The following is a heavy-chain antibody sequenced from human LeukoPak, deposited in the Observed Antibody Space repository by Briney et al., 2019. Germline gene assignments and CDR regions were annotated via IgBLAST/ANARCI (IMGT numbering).Heavy chain of an antibody. CDR1: GFSLSTFW. Sequence: GGSLRLSCAASGFSLSTFWMHWVRQAPGKGLVWVSRIDYDGATTTYADSVKGRFTISRDNAKNTLYLQMNSLRAEDTAVYYCTHLGWFDPWGQGTLVTVSS. V-gene: IGHV3-74*01. CDR2: IDYDGATT. J-gene: IGHJ5*02. CDR3: THLGWFDP.